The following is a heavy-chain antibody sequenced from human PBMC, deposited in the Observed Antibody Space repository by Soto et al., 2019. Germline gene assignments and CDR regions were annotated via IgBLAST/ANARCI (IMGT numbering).Heavy chain of an antibody. CDR3: AKDSLQLVDYYGMDV. CDR2: ISYDGSNK. D-gene: IGHD6-6*01. CDR1: GFTFSSYG. Sequence: QVQLLESGGGVVQPGRSLRLSCAASGFTFSSYGMHWVRQAPGKGLEWVAVISYDGSNKYYADSVKGRFTISRDNSKNTLYLQMNSLRAEDTAVYYCAKDSLQLVDYYGMDVCGQGTTVTVSS. J-gene: IGHJ6*02. V-gene: IGHV3-30*18.